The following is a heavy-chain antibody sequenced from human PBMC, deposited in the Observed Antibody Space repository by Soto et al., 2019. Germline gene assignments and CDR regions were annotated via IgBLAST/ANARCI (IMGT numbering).Heavy chain of an antibody. Sequence: PGGSLRLSCAASGFTFSSYAMSWVSQDPGKELDWVSVITTSAGRTYYADSVKGRFTISRDNSKNTLYLQMNSLRAEDTAIYSCLKDYNSDGSGSYYTSPLDYWGQGTLVTSPQ. CDR1: GFTFSSYA. CDR2: ITTSAGRT. CDR3: LKDYNSDGSGSYYTSPLDY. D-gene: IGHD3-10*01. J-gene: IGHJ4*02. V-gene: IGHV3-23*01.